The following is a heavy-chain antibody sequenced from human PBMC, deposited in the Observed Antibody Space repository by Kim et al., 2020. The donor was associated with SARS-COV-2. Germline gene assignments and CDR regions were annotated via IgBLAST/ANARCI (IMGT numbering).Heavy chain of an antibody. J-gene: IGHJ6*02. V-gene: IGHV4-34*01. Sequence: KSRVTISVDTSKNQFSLKLSSVTAADTAVYYCARGDYGDSERYYYYGMDVWGQGTTVTVSS. CDR3: ARGDYGDSERYYYYGMDV. D-gene: IGHD4-17*01.